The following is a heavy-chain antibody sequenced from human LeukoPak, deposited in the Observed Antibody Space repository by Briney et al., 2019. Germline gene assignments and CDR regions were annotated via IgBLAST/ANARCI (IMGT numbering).Heavy chain of an antibody. CDR2: TRNKANSYTT. V-gene: IGHV3-72*01. CDR3: ARFYWAFDY. Sequence: GGSLRLSCAASEFTFSDHYMDWVRQAPGKGLEWVGRTRNKANSYTTDHAASVKGRFTISRDDSENARYLQMNSLKTEDTAVYYCARFYWAFDYWGQGTLVTVSS. D-gene: IGHD2-8*02. J-gene: IGHJ4*02. CDR1: EFTFSDHY.